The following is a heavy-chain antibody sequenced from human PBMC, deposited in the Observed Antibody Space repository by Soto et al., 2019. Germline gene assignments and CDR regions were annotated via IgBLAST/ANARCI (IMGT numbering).Heavy chain of an antibody. Sequence: PGGSLRLSCAASGFTFSSYAMSWVRQAPGKGLEWVSAISGSGGSTYYADSVKGRFTISRDNSKNTLYLQMNSLRAEDTAVYYCAKDRIPLYYYDSSGYFDYWGQGTLVTVSS. V-gene: IGHV3-23*01. J-gene: IGHJ4*02. CDR2: ISGSGGST. CDR1: GFTFSSYA. CDR3: AKDRIPLYYYDSSGYFDY. D-gene: IGHD3-22*01.